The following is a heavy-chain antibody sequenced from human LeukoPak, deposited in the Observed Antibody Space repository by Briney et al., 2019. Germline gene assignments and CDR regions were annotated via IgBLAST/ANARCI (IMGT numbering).Heavy chain of an antibody. CDR1: GFTFSSYA. D-gene: IGHD1-26*01. CDR3: ARGLGYSGSYYGVYYYYYGMDV. V-gene: IGHV3-30-3*01. CDR2: ISYGGSNK. Sequence: GGSLRLSCAASGFTFSSYAMHWVRQAPGKGLEWVAVISYGGSNKYYADSVKGRFTISRDNSKNTLYLQMNSLRAEDTAVYYCARGLGYSGSYYGVYYYYYGMDVWGQGTTVTVSS. J-gene: IGHJ6*02.